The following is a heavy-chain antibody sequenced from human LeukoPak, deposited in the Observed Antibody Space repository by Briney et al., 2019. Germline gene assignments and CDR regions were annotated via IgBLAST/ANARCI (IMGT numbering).Heavy chain of an antibody. CDR1: GFTFSSYE. J-gene: IGHJ4*02. D-gene: IGHD2-15*01. V-gene: IGHV3-30*02. Sequence: GGSLRLSCAASGFTFSSYEMNWVRQAPGKGLEWVAFIRYDGSNKYYVESVKGRFTISRDNAKNALYLQMNSLRAEDTAVYYCAKGVGYCSGGSCQQFDYWGQGTLVTVSS. CDR2: IRYDGSNK. CDR3: AKGVGYCSGGSCQQFDY.